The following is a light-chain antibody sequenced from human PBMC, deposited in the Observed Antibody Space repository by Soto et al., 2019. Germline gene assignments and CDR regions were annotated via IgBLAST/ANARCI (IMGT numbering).Light chain of an antibody. CDR3: QTWGV. J-gene: IGLJ1*01. CDR1: SGHSTYA. CDR2: LNSDGGH. V-gene: IGLV4-69*01. Sequence: QPVLTQSPSASASLGASVNLTCTLSSGHSTYAIAWHQQQPEKGPRFLMRLNSDGGHIKGDGIPDRFSGSSSGAERYLTISSLQSEDEADYYCQTWGVFGTGTKLTVL.